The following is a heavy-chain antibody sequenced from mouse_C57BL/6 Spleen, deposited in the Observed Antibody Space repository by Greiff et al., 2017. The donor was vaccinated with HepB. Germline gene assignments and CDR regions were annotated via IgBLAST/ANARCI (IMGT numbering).Heavy chain of an antibody. CDR1: GYAFSSSW. V-gene: IGHV1-82*01. Sequence: QVQLQQSGPELVKPGASVKISCKASGYAFSSSWMNWVKQRPGKGLEWIGRIYPGDGDTNYNGKFKGKATLTADKSSSTAYMQLSSLTSEDSAVYFCARSHYYGYYYAMDYWGQGTSVTVSS. CDR2: IYPGDGDT. D-gene: IGHD1-1*01. J-gene: IGHJ4*01. CDR3: ARSHYYGYYYAMDY.